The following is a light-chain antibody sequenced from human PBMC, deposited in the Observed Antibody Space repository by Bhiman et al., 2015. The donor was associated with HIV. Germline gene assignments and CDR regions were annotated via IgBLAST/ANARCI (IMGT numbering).Light chain of an antibody. CDR3: CSYVGSSTFAV. V-gene: IGLV2-23*02. CDR1: SSDVGAYNS. Sequence: QSALTQPASVSGSPGQSITISCTGTSSDVGAYNSVSWYQQHPGKAPKLIIFAVGKRPSGVSNRFSGSKSGNTASLTISELQTEDEAHYYCCSYVGSSTFAVFGGGTKLTVL. CDR2: AVG. J-gene: IGLJ3*02.